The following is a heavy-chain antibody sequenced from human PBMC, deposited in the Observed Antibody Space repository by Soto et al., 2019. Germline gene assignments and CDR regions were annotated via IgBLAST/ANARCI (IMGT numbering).Heavy chain of an antibody. J-gene: IGHJ4*02. Sequence: SETLSLTCTVSGGSISSYYWSWIRQPPGKGLEWIRYIYYSGSTNYNPSLKSRVTISVDTSKNQFSLKLSSVTAADTAVYYCARRRESITIFGVAYYYFDYWGQGTLVTVSS. CDR2: IYYSGST. D-gene: IGHD3-3*01. CDR1: GGSISSYY. V-gene: IGHV4-59*01. CDR3: ARRRESITIFGVAYYYFDY.